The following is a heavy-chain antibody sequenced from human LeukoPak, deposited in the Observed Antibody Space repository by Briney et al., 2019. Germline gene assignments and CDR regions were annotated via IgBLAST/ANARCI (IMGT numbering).Heavy chain of an antibody. J-gene: IGHJ4*02. CDR1: GGSISSSSYY. D-gene: IGHD6-19*01. Sequence: NASETLSLTCTVSGGSISSSSYYWGWIRQPPGKGLEWIGSIYHSGSTYYNPSLKSRVTISVDTSKNQFSLKLSSVTTADTAVYYCARVIAVAGRDYWGQGTLVTVSS. CDR2: IYHSGST. V-gene: IGHV4-39*07. CDR3: ARVIAVAGRDY.